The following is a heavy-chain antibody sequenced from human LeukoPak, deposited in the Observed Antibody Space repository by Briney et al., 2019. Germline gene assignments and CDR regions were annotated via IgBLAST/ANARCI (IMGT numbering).Heavy chain of an antibody. CDR3: AKNTAAAGRSYFDY. J-gene: IGHJ4*02. V-gene: IGHV3-23*01. CDR2: ISGSGDST. CDR1: GFTFSSYA. D-gene: IGHD6-13*01. Sequence: PGGSLRLSCAASGFTFSSYAMSWVRQAPGKGLEWVSTISGSGDSTYYADSVKGRFTISRDNSKNTLYLQTNSLRAEDTAVYYCAKNTAAAGRSYFDYWGQGTLVTVSS.